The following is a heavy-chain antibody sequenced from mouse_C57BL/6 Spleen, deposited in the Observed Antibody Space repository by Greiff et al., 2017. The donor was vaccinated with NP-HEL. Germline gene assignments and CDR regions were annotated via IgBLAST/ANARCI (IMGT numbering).Heavy chain of an antibody. CDR1: GFTFSDYG. Sequence: EVKLMESGGGLVQPGGSLKLSCAASGFTFSDYGMAWVRQAPRKGPEWVAFISNLAYSIYYADTVTGRFTISRENAKNTLYLEMSSLRSEDTAMYYCARHGDYGSSYDWYFDVWGTGTTVTVSS. CDR2: ISNLAYSI. D-gene: IGHD1-1*01. CDR3: ARHGDYGSSYDWYFDV. J-gene: IGHJ1*03. V-gene: IGHV5-15*01.